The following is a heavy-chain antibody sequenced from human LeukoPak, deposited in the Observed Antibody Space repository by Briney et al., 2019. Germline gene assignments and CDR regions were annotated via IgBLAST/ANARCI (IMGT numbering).Heavy chain of an antibody. CDR2: IYSGGST. Sequence: GGSLRLSCAASGLTFSSNYMSWVRQAPGKGLEWVSVIYSGGSTYYADSVKGRFTISRDNSKNTLYLQMNSLRAEDTAVYYCARANYDILTGYYGYFDYWGQGTLVTVSS. CDR3: ARANYDILTGYYGYFDY. J-gene: IGHJ4*02. V-gene: IGHV3-66*01. D-gene: IGHD3-9*01. CDR1: GLTFSSNY.